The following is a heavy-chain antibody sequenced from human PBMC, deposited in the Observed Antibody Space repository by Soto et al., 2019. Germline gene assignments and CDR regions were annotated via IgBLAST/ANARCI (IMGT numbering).Heavy chain of an antibody. CDR3: VRDSGWPILNFDS. Sequence: VQLLESGGGLVQPGGSLRLSCTVSGVTFSNYAMNWVRQAPGRGLEWVAAASYDGSETYYADSAKGRFTVSKEISKNTVFLQMNALRHEDTALYFCVRDSGWPILNFDSWGQGTLVTVSS. J-gene: IGHJ4*02. CDR2: ASYDGSET. CDR1: GVTFSNYA. V-gene: IGHV3-30*03. D-gene: IGHD3-10*01.